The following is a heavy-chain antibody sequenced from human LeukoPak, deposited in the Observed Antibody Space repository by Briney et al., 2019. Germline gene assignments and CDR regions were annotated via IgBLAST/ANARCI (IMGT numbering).Heavy chain of an antibody. CDR2: INPSGGST. Sequence: ASVKVSCKASGYTFTGYYMHWVRQAPGQGLEWMGRINPSGGSTSYAQKFQGRVTMTRDTSTSTVYMELSSLRSEDTAVYYCARCQIEYSSSFTFDYWGQGTLVTVSS. D-gene: IGHD6-6*01. CDR3: ARCQIEYSSSFTFDY. CDR1: GYTFTGYY. J-gene: IGHJ4*02. V-gene: IGHV1-46*01.